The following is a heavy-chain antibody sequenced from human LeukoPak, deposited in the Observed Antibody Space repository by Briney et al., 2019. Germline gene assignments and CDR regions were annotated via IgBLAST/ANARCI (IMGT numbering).Heavy chain of an antibody. CDR1: GFTFSSYG. CDR2: ISYDGSNK. D-gene: IGHD2-8*01. Sequence: PGGSLRLSCAASGFTFSSYGMHWVRQAPGKGLEWVAVISYDGSNKYYADSVKGRFTISRDNAKNSLYLQMNSLRVEDTAVYYCTCDLNRSDGPWGQGTMVTVSS. CDR3: TCDLNRSDGP. V-gene: IGHV3-30*03. J-gene: IGHJ3*01.